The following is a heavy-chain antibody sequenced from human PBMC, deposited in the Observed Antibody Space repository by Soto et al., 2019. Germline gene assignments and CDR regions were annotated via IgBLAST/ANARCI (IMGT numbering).Heavy chain of an antibody. CDR1: GFTFSGYG. CDR2: TRHDGSNT. CDR3: ARDGVGTTTYFGYFDY. J-gene: IGHJ4*02. D-gene: IGHD1-26*01. Sequence: PGGSLRLSCAASGFTFSGYGMHWVRQAPGKGLEWVAVTRHDGSNTYYADSVRGRFTISRDNPNKMLYLQMNSLRAEDTAVYYCARDGVGTTTYFGYFDYWGQGTLVTVSS. V-gene: IGHV3-33*01.